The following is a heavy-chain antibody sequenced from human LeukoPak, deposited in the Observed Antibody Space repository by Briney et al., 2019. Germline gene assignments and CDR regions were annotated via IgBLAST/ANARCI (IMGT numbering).Heavy chain of an antibody. CDR3: ASSGGFSSGYYHPLPLGY. J-gene: IGHJ4*02. D-gene: IGHD3-22*01. CDR1: GGPLSGYY. Sequence: PSETLSLTCAVYGGPLSGYYWSWIRQPPGQGLEWIGEINHSGSTNYNPSLKSRVTISVDTSKNQFSLKLSSVTAADTAVYYCASSGGFSSGYYHPLPLGYWGQGTLVTVSS. V-gene: IGHV4-34*01. CDR2: INHSGST.